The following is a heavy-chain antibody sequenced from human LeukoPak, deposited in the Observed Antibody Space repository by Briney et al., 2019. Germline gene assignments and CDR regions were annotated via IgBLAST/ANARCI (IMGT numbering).Heavy chain of an antibody. CDR3: AREYCSGGSCYYNWFDP. CDR2: IYHSGST. CDR1: GGSISSSSYY. D-gene: IGHD2-15*01. V-gene: IGHV4-39*07. Sequence: PSETLSLTCTVSGGSISSSSYYWGWIRQPPGKGLEWIGSIYHSGSTYYNPSLKSRVTISVDTSKNQFSLKLSSVTAADTAVYYCAREYCSGGSCYYNWFDPWGQGTLVTVSS. J-gene: IGHJ5*02.